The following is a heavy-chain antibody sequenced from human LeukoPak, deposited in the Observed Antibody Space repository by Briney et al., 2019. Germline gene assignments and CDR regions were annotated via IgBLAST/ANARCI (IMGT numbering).Heavy chain of an antibody. CDR2: INPNSGGT. V-gene: IGHV1-2*02. Sequence: ASVKVSCKASGYTFTGYYMHWVRQAPGQGLEWMGWINPNSGGTNYAQKFQGRVTMTRDTSISTAYMELSRLRSDDTAVYYCARVAIPAYYDFWSGTGGAFDIWGQGTMVTVSS. CDR1: GYTFTGYY. CDR3: ARVAIPAYYDFWSGTGGAFDI. D-gene: IGHD3-3*01. J-gene: IGHJ3*02.